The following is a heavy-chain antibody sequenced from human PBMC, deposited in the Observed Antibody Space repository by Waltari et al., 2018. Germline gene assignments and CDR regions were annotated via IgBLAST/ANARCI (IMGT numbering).Heavy chain of an antibody. CDR1: GGPFGSYA. D-gene: IGHD3-16*01. CDR3: ARRQLGGAFDP. J-gene: IGHJ5*02. V-gene: IGHV1-69*12. Sequence: QVQLVQSGAEVKKPGSSVTVSGQASGGPFGSYAISWVRRAPGEGLEWMGGIIPIFGTAPNYAQKFQGRLTVTADESTATVYMDLSSLRSDDTAVYYCARRQLGGAFDPWGQGTLVSVSS. CDR2: IIPIFGTAP.